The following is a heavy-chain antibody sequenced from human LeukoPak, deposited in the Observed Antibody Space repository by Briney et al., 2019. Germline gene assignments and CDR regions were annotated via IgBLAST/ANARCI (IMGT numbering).Heavy chain of an antibody. CDR2: IYYSGDT. J-gene: IGHJ4*02. Sequence: PSETLSLTRTVSGGSISSSSYYWGWIRHPPGKGLEWIGTIYYSGDTYYSPSLKSPVTLSVETSKNQFSLKLSSVTAANTAVYYCARAVTTRTFDYWGQGTLVTVSS. D-gene: IGHD4-17*01. V-gene: IGHV4-39*01. CDR3: ARAVTTRTFDY. CDR1: GGSISSSSYY.